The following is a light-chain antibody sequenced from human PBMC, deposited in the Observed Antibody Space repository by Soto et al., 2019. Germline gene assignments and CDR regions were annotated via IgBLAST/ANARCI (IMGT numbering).Light chain of an antibody. Sequence: QSALTQPASVSGSPGQSITISCTGTSSDVGGYNYVSWYQHHPGKAPKLMIYEVSNRPSGVSNRFSGSKSDNTASLTISGLQAEDAADYYCSTYRSSSTVFGTGTKVTVL. J-gene: IGLJ1*01. V-gene: IGLV2-14*01. CDR3: STYRSSSTV. CDR1: SSDVGGYNY. CDR2: EVS.